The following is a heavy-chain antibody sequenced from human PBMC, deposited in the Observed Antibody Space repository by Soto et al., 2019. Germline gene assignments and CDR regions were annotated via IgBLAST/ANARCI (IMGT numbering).Heavy chain of an antibody. CDR1: GGSISSGGYY. J-gene: IGHJ6*02. CDR3: ARDLRVPVDMGGYYYYAMDV. V-gene: IGHV4-30-4*01. D-gene: IGHD1-26*01. Sequence: SETRSRTWTVSGGSISSGGYYWRWIRQPPGKGLEWIGHIYYRGSAYYTPSLKSRVIISTDTSKNQISLKLSSVTAADTAVYFCARDLRVPVDMGGYYYYAMDVWGHGTTVTVSS. CDR2: IYYRGSA.